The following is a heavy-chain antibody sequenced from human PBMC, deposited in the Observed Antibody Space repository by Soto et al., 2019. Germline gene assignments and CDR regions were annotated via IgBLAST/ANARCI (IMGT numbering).Heavy chain of an antibody. CDR3: AKRGGVVGGSEHPFFEY. D-gene: IGHD2-15*01. J-gene: IGHJ4*02. CDR1: GFIFSNYG. Sequence: QVQLVESGGGVVQPGTSLRLSCAASGFIFSNYGMHWVRQAPGKGLEWVALISFDGNNRNYADSVKGRFTIYRENPKNKLYLEMNSLRPEDTAFYYCAKRGGVVGGSEHPFFEYWGQGTLVTFSS. CDR2: ISFDGNNR. V-gene: IGHV3-30*18.